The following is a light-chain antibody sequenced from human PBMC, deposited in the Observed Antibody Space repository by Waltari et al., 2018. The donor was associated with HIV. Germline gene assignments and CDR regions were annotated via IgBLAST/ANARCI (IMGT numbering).Light chain of an antibody. CDR2: DNN. J-gene: IGLJ1*01. CDR1: ASNIGKNY. V-gene: IGLV1-51*01. Sequence: LTQPPSVSAAPGQKVTISCSGSASNIGKNYLSWYQHVPGTAPKLLIFDNNKRPSGISGRFSGSKSGTSGTLAIFGLQTGDEADYYCGTWDSSLSAYVCGTVTKVTVL. CDR3: GTWDSSLSAYV.